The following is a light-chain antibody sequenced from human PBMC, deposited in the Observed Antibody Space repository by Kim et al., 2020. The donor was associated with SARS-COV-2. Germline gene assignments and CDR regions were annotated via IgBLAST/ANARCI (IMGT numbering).Light chain of an antibody. Sequence: QSALTQPPSASGSPGQSVTISCTGTSSDIGGYNHVSWYQLHPGKAPKLMIYEVSKWPSGVPDRFSGSKSGNTASLTVSGLQADDEANYYCSSYGGNNNWVFGGGTKLTVL. CDR2: EVS. CDR3: SSYGGNNNWV. J-gene: IGLJ3*02. V-gene: IGLV2-8*01. CDR1: SSDIGGYNH.